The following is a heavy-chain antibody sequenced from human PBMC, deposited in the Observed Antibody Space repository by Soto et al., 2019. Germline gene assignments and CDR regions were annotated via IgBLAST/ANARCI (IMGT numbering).Heavy chain of an antibody. D-gene: IGHD3-10*01. V-gene: IGHV4-59*01. J-gene: IGHJ6*02. Sequence: SETLSLTCTVSGGSISSYYWSWIRQPPGKGLEWIGYIYYSGSTNYNPSLKSRVTISVDTSKNQFSLKLSSVTAADTAVYYCARYAELLDGGYYYYGMDVWGQGTTVTVSS. CDR3: ARYAELLDGGYYYYGMDV. CDR1: GGSISSYY. CDR2: IYYSGST.